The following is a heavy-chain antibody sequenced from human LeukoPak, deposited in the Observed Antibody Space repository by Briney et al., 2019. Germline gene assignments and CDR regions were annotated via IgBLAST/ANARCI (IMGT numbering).Heavy chain of an antibody. Sequence: ASVKVSCKASGYTFTGYYMHWVRQAPGQGLELMGWINTNSGGTNYAQKFQGRVTMTRDRSISTAYMELSRLRSDDKAVYYCARDLEVTRDYDSDYWGKGTLVTVSS. CDR1: GYTFTGYY. D-gene: IGHD2-21*02. CDR2: INTNSGGT. CDR3: ARDLEVTRDYDSDY. V-gene: IGHV1-2*02. J-gene: IGHJ4*02.